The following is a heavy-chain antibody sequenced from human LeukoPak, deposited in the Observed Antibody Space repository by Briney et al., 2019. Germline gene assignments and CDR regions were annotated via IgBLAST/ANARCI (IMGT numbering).Heavy chain of an antibody. V-gene: IGHV1-69*01. CDR3: ASPTDYYDSSGIFDY. Sequence: VASVKVSCKASGGTFSSYAISWVRQAPGQGLEWMGGIFPIFGTANYAQKFQGRVTITADESTSTAYMELSSLRSEDTAVYYCASPTDYYDSSGIFDYWGQGTLVTVSS. CDR2: IFPIFGTA. D-gene: IGHD3-22*01. CDR1: GGTFSSYA. J-gene: IGHJ4*02.